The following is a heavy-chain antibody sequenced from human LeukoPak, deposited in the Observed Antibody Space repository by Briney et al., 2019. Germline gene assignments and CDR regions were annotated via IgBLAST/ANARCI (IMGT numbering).Heavy chain of an antibody. V-gene: IGHV4-59*01. CDR2: IYYSGST. J-gene: IGHJ3*02. D-gene: IGHD1-26*01. CDR1: GGSISSYY. CDR3: AREGPTYEAFDI. Sequence: SETLSLTCTVSGGSISSYYWSWIRQPPGKGLEWIGYIYYSGSTNYNPSLKSRVTTSVDTSKNQLSLKLSSVTAADTAVYYCAREGPTYEAFDIWGQGTMVTVSS.